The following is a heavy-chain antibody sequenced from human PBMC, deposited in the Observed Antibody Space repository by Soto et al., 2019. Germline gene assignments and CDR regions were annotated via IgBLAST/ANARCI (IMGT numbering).Heavy chain of an antibody. V-gene: IGHV3-30*18. CDR2: ISYDGSNK. CDR3: AKEYKWELRAFDY. CDR1: GFTFSSCG. J-gene: IGHJ4*02. Sequence: QVQLVESGGGVVQPGRSLRLSCAASGFTFSSCGMHWVRQAPGKGLEWVAVISYDGSNKYYADSVKGRFTISRDNSKNTLYLQMNSLRAEDTAVYYCAKEYKWELRAFDYWGQGTLVTVSS. D-gene: IGHD1-26*01.